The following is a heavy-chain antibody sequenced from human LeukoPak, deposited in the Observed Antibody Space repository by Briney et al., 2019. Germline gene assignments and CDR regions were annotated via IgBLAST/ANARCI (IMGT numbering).Heavy chain of an antibody. V-gene: IGHV4-59*12. CDR3: ARDIVVVAARDWFDP. D-gene: IGHD2-15*01. CDR2: IYHSGST. J-gene: IGHJ5*02. CDR1: GGSISSYY. Sequence: PSETLSLTCTVSGGSISSYYWSWIRQPPGEGLEWIGYIYHSGSTYYNPSLKSRVTISVDRSKNQFSLKLSSVTAADTAVYYCARDIVVVAARDWFDPWGQGTLVTVSS.